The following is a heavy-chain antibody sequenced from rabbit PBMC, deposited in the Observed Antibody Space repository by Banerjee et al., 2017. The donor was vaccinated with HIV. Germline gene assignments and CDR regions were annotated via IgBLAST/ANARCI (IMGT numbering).Heavy chain of an antibody. CDR2: ISYGGST. Sequence: QEQLEESGGGLVQPGASLTLTCTASGSDISSYSMGWVRQAPGKGLEYIGYISYGGSTYYASWAKGRFTISKTSSTTVTLQMTSLTAADTATYFCARDLAGVIGWNFNFWGQGTLVTVS. J-gene: IGHJ4*01. CDR1: GSDISSYS. V-gene: IGHV1S24*01. CDR3: ARDLAGVIGWNFNF. D-gene: IGHD4-1*01.